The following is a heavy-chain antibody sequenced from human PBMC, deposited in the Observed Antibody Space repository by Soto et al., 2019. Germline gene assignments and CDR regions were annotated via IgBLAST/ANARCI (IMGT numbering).Heavy chain of an antibody. D-gene: IGHD3-3*01. CDR2: IYYSGST. J-gene: IGHJ6*03. Sequence: SETLFLTCTVSGGSISSYYWSWLRQPPGKGLEWIGYIYYSGSTNYNPSLKSRVTISVDTSKNQFSLKLGSVTAADTAVYYCARGYLGWGYYYYMDVWGKGTTVTVSS. V-gene: IGHV4-59*01. CDR3: ARGYLGWGYYYYMDV. CDR1: GGSISSYY.